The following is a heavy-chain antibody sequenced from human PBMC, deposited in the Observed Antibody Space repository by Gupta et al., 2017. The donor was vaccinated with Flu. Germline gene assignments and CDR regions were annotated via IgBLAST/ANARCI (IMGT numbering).Heavy chain of an antibody. CDR2: INPDGSST. CDR1: GFTFSSSY. Sequence: EMQLVESGGGLVQPGGSLRLSCAASGFTFSSSYLQWVRQAPGKGLVWVSRINPDGSSTTYAEPVKGRFTISRDNAKNTLYRQMNSLGDDDTAVYYCATVTSGCWGQGTLVTVSS. CDR3: ATVTSGC. J-gene: IGHJ4*02. V-gene: IGHV3-74*03. D-gene: IGHD4-17*01.